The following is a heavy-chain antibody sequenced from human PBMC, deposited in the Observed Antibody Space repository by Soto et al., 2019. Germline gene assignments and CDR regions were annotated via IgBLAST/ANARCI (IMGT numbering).Heavy chain of an antibody. D-gene: IGHD1-20*01. J-gene: IGHJ4*02. Sequence: ASVKVSCKASGYTISTYYMHCVRQAPGQGYEWMGIINPSGGSTTYAQKFQGWVTMTRDTSISTAYMELSRLRSEDTAVYYCARGITLPTPLDYWGQGTLVTVSS. CDR3: ARGITLPTPLDY. V-gene: IGHV1-2*04. CDR2: INPSGGST. CDR1: GYTISTYY.